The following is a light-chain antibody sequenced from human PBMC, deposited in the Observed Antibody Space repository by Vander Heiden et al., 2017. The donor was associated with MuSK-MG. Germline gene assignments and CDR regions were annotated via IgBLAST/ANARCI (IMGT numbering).Light chain of an antibody. CDR1: QSVSSY. V-gene: IGKV3-11*01. CDR3: QQRSNWPLT. Sequence: EIVFTHSPPPLSVSPGERATLSGRDSQSVSSYLAWYQQKPAQAPRLLIDDASNRATGIPARFSGSGSGTDFTLTISSLEPEDFAVYYCQQRSNWPLTFGGGTKVEIK. J-gene: IGKJ4*01. CDR2: DAS.